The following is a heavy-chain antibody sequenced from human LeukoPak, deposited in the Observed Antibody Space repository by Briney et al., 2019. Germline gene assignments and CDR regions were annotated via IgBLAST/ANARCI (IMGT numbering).Heavy chain of an antibody. CDR1: GFTLSSYA. CDR3: ARDKTPPPLRYFDWLSLGGMDV. Sequence: GGSLRLSCAASGFTLSSYAMSWVRQAPGKGLEWVSSISGSGGSTYYADSVKGRFTISRDNSKNTLYLQMNSLRAEDTAVYYCARDKTPPPLRYFDWLSLGGMDVWGQGTTVTVSS. J-gene: IGHJ6*02. CDR2: ISGSGGST. V-gene: IGHV3-23*01. D-gene: IGHD3-9*01.